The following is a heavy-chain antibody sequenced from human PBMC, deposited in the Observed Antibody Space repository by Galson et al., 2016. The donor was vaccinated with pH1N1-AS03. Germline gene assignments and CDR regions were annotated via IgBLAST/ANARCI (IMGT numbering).Heavy chain of an antibody. Sequence: PALVKPTQTLTLTCTFSGFSRSTSGRCVSWIRQPPGKALEWHARSDGNDKKNYNTSLKTRLTISKDTSKNQVVLTMTNMDPVDTATYYCARFHNGDYSGWFDPWGQGTLVTVSS. J-gene: IGHJ5*02. D-gene: IGHD4-17*01. CDR2: SDGNDKK. CDR1: GFSRSTSGRC. V-gene: IGHV2-70*11. CDR3: ARFHNGDYSGWFDP.